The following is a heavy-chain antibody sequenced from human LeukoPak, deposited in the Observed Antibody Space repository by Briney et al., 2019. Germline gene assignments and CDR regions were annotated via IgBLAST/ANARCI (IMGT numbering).Heavy chain of an antibody. CDR3: AREGFGYYGSGSYYLGLGY. D-gene: IGHD3-10*01. Sequence: GGSLRLSCAASGFTFSSYSMNWVRQAPGKGLEWVSSISGSSSYIYYADSVKGRFTISRHNAKNSLYLQMNSLRAEDTAVYYCAREGFGYYGSGSYYLGLGYWGQGTLVTVSS. CDR1: GFTFSSYS. J-gene: IGHJ4*02. CDR2: ISGSSSYI. V-gene: IGHV3-21*01.